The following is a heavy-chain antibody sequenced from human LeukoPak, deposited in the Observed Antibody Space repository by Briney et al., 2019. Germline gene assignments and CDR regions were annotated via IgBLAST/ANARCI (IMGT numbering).Heavy chain of an antibody. CDR1: RFTFSTIA. Sequence: GGSLRLSCAASRFTFSTIAMNWGCNGPGKGLGWVSTFIVVGIITYYADSVKGRFTISRDNSPNTRYLQMNSLRADDTALYYCAKTGGYFDSTDYYRPDVFDIWGQGTMVTVSS. J-gene: IGHJ3*02. D-gene: IGHD3-22*01. CDR2: FIVVGIIT. CDR3: AKTGGYFDSTDYYRPDVFDI. V-gene: IGHV3-23*01.